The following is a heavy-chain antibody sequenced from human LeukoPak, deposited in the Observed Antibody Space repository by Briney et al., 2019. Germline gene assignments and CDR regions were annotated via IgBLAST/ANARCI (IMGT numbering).Heavy chain of an antibody. CDR3: ARDGGYCSSTSCHDY. Sequence: ASVKVSCKASGGTFSSYAISWVRQAPGQGLEWMGGIIPIFGTANYAQKFQGRVTITADESTSTAYMELSSLRSEDTAVYYCARDGGYCSSTSCHDYWGQGTLVTVSS. CDR2: IIPIFGTA. CDR1: GGTFSSYA. V-gene: IGHV1-69*13. D-gene: IGHD2-2*01. J-gene: IGHJ4*02.